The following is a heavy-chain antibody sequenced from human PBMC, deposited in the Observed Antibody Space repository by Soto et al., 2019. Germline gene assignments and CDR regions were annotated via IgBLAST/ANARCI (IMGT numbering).Heavy chain of an antibody. CDR2: IKSKTDGGTT. J-gene: IGHJ4*02. Sequence: GGSLRLSCAASGFTFSNAWMSWVRQAPGKGLEWVGRIKSKTDGGTTDYAAPVKGRFTISRDDSKNTLYLQMNSLKTEDTAVYYCTTERPSEVATSGFDYWGQGTLVTVSS. V-gene: IGHV3-15*07. D-gene: IGHD5-12*01. CDR3: TTERPSEVATSGFDY. CDR1: GFTFSNAW.